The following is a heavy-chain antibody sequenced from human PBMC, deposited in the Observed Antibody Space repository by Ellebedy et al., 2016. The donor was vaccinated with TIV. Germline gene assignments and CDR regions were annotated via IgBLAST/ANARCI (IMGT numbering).Heavy chain of an antibody. Sequence: SQTLSLTXAVYGRSFSGYYWSWIRQPPGKGLEWIGEINHSGSTNYNPSLKSRVTISVDTSKNQFSLKLSSVTAADTAVYYCARALRRMYGSGSYGDYWGQGTLVTVSS. J-gene: IGHJ4*02. CDR2: INHSGST. CDR1: GRSFSGYY. CDR3: ARALRRMYGSGSYGDY. D-gene: IGHD3-10*01. V-gene: IGHV4-34*01.